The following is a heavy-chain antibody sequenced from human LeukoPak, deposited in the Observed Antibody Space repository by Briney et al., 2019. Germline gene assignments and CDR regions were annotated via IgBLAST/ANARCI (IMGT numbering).Heavy chain of an antibody. Sequence: PGGSLRLSCAASGFTVSSNYMSWVRQAPGKGLEWVSVIYSGGSTYYADSVKGRFTISRDNSKNTLYLQMNSLRAEDTAVYYCARDLQRYRTFGYWGQGTLVTVSS. CDR1: GFTVSSNY. CDR2: IYSGGST. CDR3: ARDLQRYRTFGY. V-gene: IGHV3-66*02. D-gene: IGHD4-11*01. J-gene: IGHJ4*02.